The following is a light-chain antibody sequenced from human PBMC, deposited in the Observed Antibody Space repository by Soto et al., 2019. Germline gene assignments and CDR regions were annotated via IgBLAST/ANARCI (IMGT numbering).Light chain of an antibody. CDR2: DST. Sequence: QSVLTQPPSVSAAPGQKVTISCSGSSSNIGNNYVSWYQQLPGTAPKLLIYDSTQRPSGIPDRFSGSKSGTSATLGITGLQTGDEADYYCGTWDSSLSAGVFGGGTKVTVL. V-gene: IGLV1-51*01. CDR3: GTWDSSLSAGV. J-gene: IGLJ3*02. CDR1: SSNIGNNY.